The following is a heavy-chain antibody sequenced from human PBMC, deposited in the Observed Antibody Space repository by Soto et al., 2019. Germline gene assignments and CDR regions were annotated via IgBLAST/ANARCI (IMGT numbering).Heavy chain of an antibody. J-gene: IGHJ4*02. CDR3: ANRHLN. V-gene: IGHV3-7*01. CDR1: GFTFSNYY. CDR2: IKPDGSER. Sequence: EVQMVESGGGLVQPGGSLRLSCAASGFTFSNYYMMWVRQAPGKGLEWVANIKPDGSERHYVDSVKGRFTISRDNAKNSLYLKMDSLRVEGTAVYYCANRHLNWGQGTMVIVSS.